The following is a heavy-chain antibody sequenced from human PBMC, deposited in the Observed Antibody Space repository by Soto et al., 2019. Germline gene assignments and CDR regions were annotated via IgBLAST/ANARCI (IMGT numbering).Heavy chain of an antibody. CDR2: INHSGST. CDR3: ARGNNGYYYGMDV. D-gene: IGHD2-8*01. J-gene: IGHJ6*02. V-gene: IGHV4-34*01. CDR1: GGSFSGYY. Sequence: SETLSLTCAVYGGSFSGYYWSWIRQPPGKGLEWIGEINHSGSTNYNPSLKSRVTISVDTSKNQFSLKLSSVTAADTAVYYCARGNNGYYYGMDVWGQGTTVTVSS.